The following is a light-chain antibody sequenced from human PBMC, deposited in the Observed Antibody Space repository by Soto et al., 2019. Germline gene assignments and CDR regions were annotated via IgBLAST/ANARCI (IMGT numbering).Light chain of an antibody. CDR1: QSISSW. CDR2: DAS. V-gene: IGKV1-5*01. CDR3: KQYNSYPWT. Sequence: DIQMTQSPSTLSASVGDRVTITCRASQSISSWLAWYQQKPGKAPKLLIYDASSLESGVPSRFSGSGSGTEFTLTISSLQPDDLATYYCKQYNSYPWTFGQGTKVDIK. J-gene: IGKJ1*01.